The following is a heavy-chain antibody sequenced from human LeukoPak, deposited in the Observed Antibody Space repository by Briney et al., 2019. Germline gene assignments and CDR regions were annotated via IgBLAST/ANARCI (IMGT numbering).Heavy chain of an antibody. Sequence: SETLSLTCAVSGGSISSGGYSWSWIQQPPGKGLEWIGYIYHSGSTYYNPSLKSRVTISVDRSKNQFSLKLSSVTAADTAVYYCARGILPGTFDYWGQGTLVTVSS. CDR2: IYHSGST. CDR1: GGSISSGGYS. D-gene: IGHD3-9*01. V-gene: IGHV4-30-2*01. J-gene: IGHJ4*02. CDR3: ARGILPGTFDY.